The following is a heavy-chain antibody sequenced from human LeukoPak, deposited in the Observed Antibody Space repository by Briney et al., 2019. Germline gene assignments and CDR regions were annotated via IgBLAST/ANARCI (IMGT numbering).Heavy chain of an antibody. V-gene: IGHV3-23*01. CDR1: GFSFNNYA. D-gene: IGHD4-23*01. Sequence: KRGGSLRLSCAASGFSFNNYAMSWVRQAPGKGLEWVSAIGTTCGSTYYADSVKGRFTVSRDNSKNTLSLQMDSLRVEDTALYYCAKDWTTVVTPKEYYFDSWGQGTLVTVSS. CDR2: IGTTCGST. CDR3: AKDWTTVVTPKEYYFDS. J-gene: IGHJ4*02.